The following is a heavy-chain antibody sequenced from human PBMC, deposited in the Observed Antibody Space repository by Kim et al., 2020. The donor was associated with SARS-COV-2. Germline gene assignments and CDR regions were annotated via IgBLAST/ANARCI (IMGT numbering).Heavy chain of an antibody. Sequence: SETLSLTCTVSGGSISSYYWSWVRQPPRKGLEWIGYIYYSGSTNYNPSLKTRVTISVDTSKNQFSLKLSSVTAADTAVYYCARQRFGGVMGDFDYWGQGTLVTVSS. D-gene: IGHD3-16*01. J-gene: IGHJ4*02. V-gene: IGHV4-59*08. CDR2: IYYSGST. CDR1: GGSISSYY. CDR3: ARQRFGGVMGDFDY.